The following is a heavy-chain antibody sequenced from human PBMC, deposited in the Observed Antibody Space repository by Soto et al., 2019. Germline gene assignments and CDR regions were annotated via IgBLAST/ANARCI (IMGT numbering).Heavy chain of an antibody. CDR1: GGSISSSNW. CDR2: IYHSGST. V-gene: IGHV4-4*02. CDR3: ASRGYRYGYFDY. J-gene: IGHJ4*02. Sequence: TLSLTCAVSGGSISSSNWWSWVRQPPGKGLEWIGDIYHSGSTNYNPSLKSRVTISVDTSKNQFSLKLSSVTAADTAVYYCASRGYRYGYFDYWGQGTLVTVSS. D-gene: IGHD5-18*01.